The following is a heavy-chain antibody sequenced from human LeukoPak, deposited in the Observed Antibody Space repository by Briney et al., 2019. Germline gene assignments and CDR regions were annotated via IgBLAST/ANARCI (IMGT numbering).Heavy chain of an antibody. V-gene: IGHV1-46*01. CDR2: INPSGGST. CDR3: AGDRVRGYSYGHFDY. D-gene: IGHD5-18*01. Sequence: EASVKVSCKASGYTFTSYYMHWVRQAPGQGLEWMGIINPSGGSTSYAQKFQGRVTMTRDTSTSTVYMELSSLRSEDTAVYYCAGDRVRGYSYGHFDYWGQGTLVTVSS. J-gene: IGHJ4*02. CDR1: GYTFTSYY.